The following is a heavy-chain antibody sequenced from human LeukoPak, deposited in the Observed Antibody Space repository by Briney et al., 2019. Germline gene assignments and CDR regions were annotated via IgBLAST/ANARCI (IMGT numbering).Heavy chain of an antibody. CDR2: IYYSGNT. CDR1: ADSISRSSYF. Sequence: PSETLSLTCSVSADSISRSSYFWGWIRQPPGKGLEWIANIYYSGNTFYNPSLKSRVTISLDRSKHQFSLELRSVTAADVAVYYCAAGIEVAGAPFDYWGQGTLVTVSS. V-gene: IGHV4-39*01. J-gene: IGHJ4*02. D-gene: IGHD6-19*01. CDR3: AAGIEVAGAPFDY.